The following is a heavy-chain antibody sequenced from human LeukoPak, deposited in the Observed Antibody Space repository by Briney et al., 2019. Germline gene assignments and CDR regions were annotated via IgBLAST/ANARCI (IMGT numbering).Heavy chain of an antibody. CDR3: ARHRIQLWHNWFDP. J-gene: IGHJ5*02. CDR1: GGSINTYY. CDR2: IYYSGGT. V-gene: IGHV4-59*08. Sequence: PSETLSLTCTVSGGSINTYYWSWIRQPPGKGLEWIGYIYYSGGTNYNPSLKSRVTISVDTSKNQFSLKLSSVTAADTAVYYCARHRIQLWHNWFDPWGQGTLVTVSS. D-gene: IGHD5-18*01.